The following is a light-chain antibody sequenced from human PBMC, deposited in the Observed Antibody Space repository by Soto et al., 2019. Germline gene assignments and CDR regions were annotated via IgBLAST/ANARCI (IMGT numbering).Light chain of an antibody. V-gene: IGLV2-14*01. CDR1: KNDIGSSDY. CDR2: GVS. J-gene: IGLJ3*02. CDR3: SSSTSSNTLV. Sequence: QSVLTQPASVSASPGQSITISCTGGKNDIGSSDYVSWYQQHPDKAPKLIIYGVSNRPSGTSDRFSGSKSGNTASLTISGLQADDEADYYCSSSTSSNTLVFGGGTKLTVL.